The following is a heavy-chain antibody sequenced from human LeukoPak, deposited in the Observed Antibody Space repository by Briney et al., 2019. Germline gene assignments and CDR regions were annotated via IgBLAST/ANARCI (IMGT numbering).Heavy chain of an antibody. CDR1: GFTFRSYA. D-gene: IGHD6-25*01. Sequence: GRSLRLSCAASGFTFRSYAMHWVRQAPGKGLEWVAVISYDGSNKYNADSVKGRFTISRDNSKNTLYLQMNSLRPEDTAVYYCARASGAGPFDYWGQGTLVTVSS. CDR3: ARASGAGPFDY. CDR2: ISYDGSNK. J-gene: IGHJ4*02. V-gene: IGHV3-30-3*01.